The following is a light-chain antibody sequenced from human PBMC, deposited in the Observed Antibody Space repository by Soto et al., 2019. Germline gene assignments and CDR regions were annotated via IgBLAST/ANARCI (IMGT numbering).Light chain of an antibody. CDR3: QSYDSSLRGV. CDR2: ANN. Sequence: QSVLTQPPSVSGAPGQRVTISCTGSNSDIGAGYDVHWYQQLPGTAPKLVIYANNNRPSGVPDRFSASKSGTSASLAITGLQADDEPDYYCQSYDSSLRGVFGTGTKVTFL. V-gene: IGLV1-40*01. J-gene: IGLJ1*01. CDR1: NSDIGAGYD.